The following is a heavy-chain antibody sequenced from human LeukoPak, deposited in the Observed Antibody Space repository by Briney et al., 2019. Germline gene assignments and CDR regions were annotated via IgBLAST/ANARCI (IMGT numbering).Heavy chain of an antibody. CDR3: ARGAPSLYYYYMDI. CDR2: VYTSGST. D-gene: IGHD3-16*01. CDR1: GGSINTYY. J-gene: IGHJ6*03. V-gene: IGHV4-4*09. Sequence: SETLSLTCTVSGGSINTYYWNWIRQPPGEGLEWIGYVYTSGSTNFNPALKSRVTISLDTSKNHSSLKLTSVTAADTAVYYCARGAPSLYYYYMDIWGKGTSVTVSS.